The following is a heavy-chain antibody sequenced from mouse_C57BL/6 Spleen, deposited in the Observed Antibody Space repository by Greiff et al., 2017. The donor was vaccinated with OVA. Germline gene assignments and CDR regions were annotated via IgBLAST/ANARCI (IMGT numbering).Heavy chain of an antibody. CDR2: IHPNSGST. V-gene: IGHV1-64*01. J-gene: IGHJ1*03. CDR3: ARSYGKYFDV. Sequence: QVQLQQPGAELVKPGASVKLSCKASGYTFTSYWMHWVKQRPGQGLEWIGMIHPNSGSTNYNEKFKSKATLTVDKSSSTAYMQLSSLTSEDSSVYYCARSYGKYFDVWGTGTTVTVSS. CDR1: GYTFTSYW. D-gene: IGHD1-1*01.